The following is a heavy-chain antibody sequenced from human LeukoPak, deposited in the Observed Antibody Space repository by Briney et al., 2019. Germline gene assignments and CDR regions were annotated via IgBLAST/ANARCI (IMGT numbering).Heavy chain of an antibody. V-gene: IGHV3-53*01. CDR2: IYSDGTT. CDR1: GFAVIRNF. CDR3: ARDYPSFDY. J-gene: IGHJ4*02. Sequence: PGGSLRLSCAALGFAVIRNFMGWVRQAPGKGLEWVTVIYSDGTTYFADSVKGRFTISRDNSKNALYLHMNSLRVEDTALYYCARDYPSFDYWGQGTLVTVSS.